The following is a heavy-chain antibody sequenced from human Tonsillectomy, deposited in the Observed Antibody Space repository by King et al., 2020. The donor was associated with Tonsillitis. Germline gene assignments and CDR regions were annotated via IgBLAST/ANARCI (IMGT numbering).Heavy chain of an antibody. J-gene: IGHJ2*01. CDR2: ISYDGSNK. CDR1: GFTFSSYG. Sequence: VQLVESGGGVVQPGRSLRLSCAASGFTFSSYGMHWVRQAPGKGLEWVAVISYDGSNKYYADSVKGRFTISRDNSKNTLYLQMNSLRAEDTAVYYCARDPEADSRIYYWYFDLCGRGTLVSVSS. CDR3: ARDPEADSRIYYWYFDL. V-gene: IGHV3-33*05. D-gene: IGHD3-22*01.